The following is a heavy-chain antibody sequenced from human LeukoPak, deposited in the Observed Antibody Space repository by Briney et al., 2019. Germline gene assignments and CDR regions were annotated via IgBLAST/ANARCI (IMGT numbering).Heavy chain of an antibody. CDR3: EKGMGATIVSYYYAMDV. J-gene: IGHJ6*02. CDR1: GFTFSSYA. D-gene: IGHD1-26*01. CDR2: ISGNGEKT. Sequence: PGGSLRLSCAASGFTFSSYAMRWVRQAPGKGLEWVSAISGNGEKTYYADSEKGRLTICRDNSKHTMYLKMNSLRAADTAVYYCEKGMGATIVSYYYAMDVWGQGTTVTVSS. V-gene: IGHV3-23*01.